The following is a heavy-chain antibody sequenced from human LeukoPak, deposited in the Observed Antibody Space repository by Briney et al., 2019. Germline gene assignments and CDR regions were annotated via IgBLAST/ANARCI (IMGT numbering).Heavy chain of an antibody. D-gene: IGHD2-21*02. J-gene: IGHJ4*02. Sequence: SVKVSCKASGGTFSSYAISWVQQAPGQGLEWMGRIIPILGIANYAQKFQGRVTITADKSTSTAYMELSSLRSEDTAVYYCAREAYCGGDCYSGYFDYWGQGTLVTVSS. CDR3: AREAYCGGDCYSGYFDY. CDR1: GGTFSSYA. CDR2: IIPILGIA. V-gene: IGHV1-69*04.